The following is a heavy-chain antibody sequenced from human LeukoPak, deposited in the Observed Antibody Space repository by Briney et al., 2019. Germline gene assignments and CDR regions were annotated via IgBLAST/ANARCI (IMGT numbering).Heavy chain of an antibody. CDR2: ISPYNGNT. CDR3: ARDQIAVAGPFDY. J-gene: IGHJ4*02. V-gene: IGHV1-18*01. Sequence: ASVKVSCKASGYTFTSYGFSWVRQAPGQGLEWMGWISPYNGNTNSAQELQGRLTMTTDTSTSTAYMELRSLRSDETAVYYCARDQIAVAGPFDYWGQGTLVTVSS. D-gene: IGHD6-19*01. CDR1: GYTFTSYG.